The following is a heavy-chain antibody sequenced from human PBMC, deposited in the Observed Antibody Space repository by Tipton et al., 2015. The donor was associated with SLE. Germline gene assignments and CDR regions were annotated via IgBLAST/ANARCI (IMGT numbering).Heavy chain of an antibody. J-gene: IGHJ6*03. D-gene: IGHD4-17*01. CDR2: INSDGSST. V-gene: IGHV3-74*01. CDR1: GFTFSSYW. Sequence: SLRLSCAASGFTFSSYWMHWVRQAPGKGLVWVSRINSDGSSTSYADSVKGRFTISRDNAKNTLYLQMNSLRAEDTAMYYCASMTTGNYYYMDVWGKGTTVTVSS. CDR3: ASMTTGNYYYMDV.